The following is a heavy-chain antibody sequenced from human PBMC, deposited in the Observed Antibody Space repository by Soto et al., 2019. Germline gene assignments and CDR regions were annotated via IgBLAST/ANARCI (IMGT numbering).Heavy chain of an antibody. J-gene: IGHJ6*01. V-gene: IGHV1-69*13. CDR2: IIPMFGTP. D-gene: IGHD2-15*01. CDR1: GGTLRSYA. CDR3: ARSPVVAGHDYYYYAIDA. Sequence: SVKVSCKASGGTLRSYAISWVRQAPGQGLEWMGKIIPMFGTPNYAQKFQGRVTITADESTRTAYMELSSLRFDDTAVYYCARSPVVAGHDYYYYAIDAWGQGTTVTVSS.